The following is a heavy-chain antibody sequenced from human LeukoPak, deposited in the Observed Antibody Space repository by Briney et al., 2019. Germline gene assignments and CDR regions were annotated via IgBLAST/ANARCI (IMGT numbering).Heavy chain of an antibody. CDR3: ASSVVPASRDYYYGMDV. D-gene: IGHD2-2*01. J-gene: IGHJ6*02. V-gene: IGHV5-51*01. CDR1: GYSFTSYW. Sequence: GESLKISCKGSGYSFTSYWIGWVRQMAGKGLEWMGIIYPGDSDTRYSPSFQGQVTISADKSISTAYLQWSSLKASDTAMYYCASSVVPASRDYYYGMDVWGQGTTVTVSS. CDR2: IYPGDSDT.